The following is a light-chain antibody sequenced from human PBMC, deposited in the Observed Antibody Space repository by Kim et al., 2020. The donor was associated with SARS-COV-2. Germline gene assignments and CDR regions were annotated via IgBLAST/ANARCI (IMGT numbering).Light chain of an antibody. CDR1: NRDVGSYNR. CDR2: EVS. V-gene: IGLV2-18*02. CDR3: SSYSSSTTWV. J-gene: IGLJ3*02. Sequence: GQSVTIACTRTNRDVGSYNRVSWYQQPPGTAPKLMIYEVSNRPSGVPDRFSGSKSDNTASLTISGLQAGDEADYYCSSYSSSTTWVFGGGTQLTVL.